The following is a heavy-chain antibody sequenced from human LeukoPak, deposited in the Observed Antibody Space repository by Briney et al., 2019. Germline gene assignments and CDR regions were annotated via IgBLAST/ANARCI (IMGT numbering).Heavy chain of an antibody. CDR2: ISGYNGDT. J-gene: IGHJ4*02. D-gene: IGHD5-18*01. Sequence: PSVKVSCKASGYTFSSYGISWVRQAPGQGLEWMGWISGYNGDTRYAQNLQGRVTVTTDTSTSTAYMELRSLRSDDTAVYYCARERRGYSYGRGDYWGQGTLVTVSS. V-gene: IGHV1-18*01. CDR1: GYTFSSYG. CDR3: ARERRGYSYGRGDY.